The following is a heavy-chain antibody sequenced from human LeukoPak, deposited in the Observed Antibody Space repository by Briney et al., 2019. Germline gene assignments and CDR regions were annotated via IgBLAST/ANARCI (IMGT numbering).Heavy chain of an antibody. J-gene: IGHJ5*02. CDR3: ARGPYCSSTSCYTNWFDP. V-gene: IGHV4-34*01. CDR1: GGSFSGYY. D-gene: IGHD2-2*02. CDR2: INHSGST. Sequence: SETLSLTCAVYGGSFSGYYWSWIRQPPGKGLEWIGEINHSGSTNYNPSLKSRVTISVDTSKDQFSLKLSSVTAADTAVYYCARGPYCSSTSCYTNWFDPWGQGTLVTVSS.